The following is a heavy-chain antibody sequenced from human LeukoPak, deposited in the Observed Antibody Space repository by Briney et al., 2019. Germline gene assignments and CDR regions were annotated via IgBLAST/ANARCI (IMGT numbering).Heavy chain of an antibody. CDR1: GFTFSSYS. J-gene: IGHJ4*02. CDR3: ARDGPGNYVWGSYRLNFFDY. Sequence: GGSLRLSCAASGFTFSSYSMNWVRQAPGKGLEWVSSISSSSSYIYYADSVEGRFTISRDNAKNSLYLQMNSLRAEDTAVYYCARDGPGNYVWGSYRLNFFDYWGQGTLVTVSS. CDR2: ISSSSSYI. D-gene: IGHD3-16*02. V-gene: IGHV3-21*01.